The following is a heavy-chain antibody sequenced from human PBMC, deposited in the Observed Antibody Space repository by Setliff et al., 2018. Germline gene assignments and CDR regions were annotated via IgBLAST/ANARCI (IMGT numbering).Heavy chain of an antibody. CDR3: ARTEYSYRYGSDYYYYGMDV. D-gene: IGHD5-18*01. CDR1: GFTFSGYY. CDR2: ISSSGSTI. J-gene: IGHJ6*02. Sequence: GGSLRLSCAASGFTFSGYYTQWVRQAPGKGLEWVSYISSSGSTIYYANSVKGRFTISRDNAKNSLYLQMNSLRAEDTAVYYCARTEYSYRYGSDYYYYGMDVWGQGTTVTVSS. V-gene: IGHV3-48*03.